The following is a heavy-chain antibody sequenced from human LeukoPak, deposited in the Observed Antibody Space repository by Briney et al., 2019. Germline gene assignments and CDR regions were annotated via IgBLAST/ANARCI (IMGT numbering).Heavy chain of an antibody. CDR2: ISGSGGST. V-gene: IGHV3-23*01. CDR1: GFTFSGYA. Sequence: PGGSLRLSCAASGFTFSGYAMSWVRQAPGKGLEWVSAISGSGGSTYYADSVKGRFTISRDNAKNSLYLQMNSLRAEDTAVYFCARDTYRFDDYWGQGTLVTVSS. CDR3: ARDTYRFDDY. J-gene: IGHJ4*02.